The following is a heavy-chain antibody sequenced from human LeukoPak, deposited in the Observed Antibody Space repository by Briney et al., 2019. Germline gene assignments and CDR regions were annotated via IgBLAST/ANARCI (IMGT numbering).Heavy chain of an antibody. J-gene: IGHJ4*02. D-gene: IGHD6-13*01. Sequence: GGSLRLSCAASGFTFSSYSMNWVRQAPGKGLEWVSYISSSSSTIYYADSVKGRFTISRDNAKNSLYLQMNSLRAEDTAVDYCARDVDSSSWYTLAIDYWGQGTLVTVSS. V-gene: IGHV3-48*01. CDR3: ARDVDSSSWYTLAIDY. CDR2: ISSSSSTI. CDR1: GFTFSSYS.